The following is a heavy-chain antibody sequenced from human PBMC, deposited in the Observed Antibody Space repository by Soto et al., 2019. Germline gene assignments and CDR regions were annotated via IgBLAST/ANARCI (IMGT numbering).Heavy chain of an antibody. Sequence: GGSLRLSCAASGFTFSSYAMSWVRQAPGKGLEWVSAISGSGGSTYYADSVKGRFTISRDNSKNTLYLQMNSLRAEDTAVYYCAKDLVDILTGYYSYWGQGTLVTVS. CDR2: ISGSGGST. J-gene: IGHJ4*02. D-gene: IGHD3-9*01. V-gene: IGHV3-23*01. CDR1: GFTFSSYA. CDR3: AKDLVDILTGYYSY.